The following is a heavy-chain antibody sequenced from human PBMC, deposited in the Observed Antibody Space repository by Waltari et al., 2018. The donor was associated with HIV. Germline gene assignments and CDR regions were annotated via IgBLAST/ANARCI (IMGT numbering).Heavy chain of an antibody. J-gene: IGHJ5*02. CDR1: GGSISRYY. Sequence: QVQLQESGPGLVKPSETLSLTCTVSGGSISRYYWSWIRQPPGKGLEWIGYIYYSGSTNYNPSLKSRVTISVDTSKNQFSLKLSSVTAADTAVYYCARVAGNWFDPWGQGTLVTVSS. CDR3: ARVAGNWFDP. CDR2: IYYSGST. V-gene: IGHV4-59*01.